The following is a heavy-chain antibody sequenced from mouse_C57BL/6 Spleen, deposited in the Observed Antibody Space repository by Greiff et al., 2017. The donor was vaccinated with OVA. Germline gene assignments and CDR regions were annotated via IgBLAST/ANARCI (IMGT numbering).Heavy chain of an antibody. CDR2: INPNNGGT. CDR1: GYTFTDYN. Sequence: VQLKESGPELVKPGASVKMSCKASGYTFTDYNMHWVKQSHGKSLEWIGYINPNNGGTSYNQKFKGKATLTVNKSSSTAYMELRSLTSEDSAGYYCARHGNYWYFDVWGTGTTVTVSS. CDR3: ARHGNYWYFDV. V-gene: IGHV1-22*01. D-gene: IGHD1-1*01. J-gene: IGHJ1*03.